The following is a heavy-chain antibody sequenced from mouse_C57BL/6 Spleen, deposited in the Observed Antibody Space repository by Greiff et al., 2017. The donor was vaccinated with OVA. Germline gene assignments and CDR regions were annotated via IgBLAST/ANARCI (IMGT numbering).Heavy chain of an antibody. V-gene: IGHV6-6*01. CDR3: TRPGMTTVVPHWYFDV. Sequence: EVKLVESGGGLVQPGGSMKLSCAASGFTFSDAWMDWVRQSPEKGLEWVAEIRNKANNHATYYAESVKGRFTISRDDSKSSVYLQMNSLRAEDTGIYYCTRPGMTTVVPHWYFDVWGTGTTVTVSS. CDR2: IRNKANNHAT. D-gene: IGHD1-1*01. J-gene: IGHJ1*03. CDR1: GFTFSDAW.